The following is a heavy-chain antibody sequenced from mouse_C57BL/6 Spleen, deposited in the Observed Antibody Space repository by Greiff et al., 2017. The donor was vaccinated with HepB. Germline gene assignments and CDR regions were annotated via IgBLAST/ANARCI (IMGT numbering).Heavy chain of an antibody. D-gene: IGHD3-3*01. V-gene: IGHV5-6*01. CDR2: ISSGGSYT. J-gene: IGHJ2*01. Sequence: EVHLVESGGDLVKPGGSLKLSCAASGFTFSSYGMSWVRQTPDKRLEWVATISSGGSYTYYPDSVKGRFTISRDNAKNTLYLQMSSLKSEDTAMYYCARQGEGLGDGDYWGQGTTLTVSS. CDR1: GFTFSSYG. CDR3: ARQGEGLGDGDY.